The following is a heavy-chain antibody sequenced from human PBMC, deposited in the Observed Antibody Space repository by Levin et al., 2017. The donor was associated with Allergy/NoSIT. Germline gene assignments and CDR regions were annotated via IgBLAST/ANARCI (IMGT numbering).Heavy chain of an antibody. CDR1: GGSFSGYY. D-gene: IGHD2-15*01. CDR2: INHSGST. V-gene: IGHV4-34*01. J-gene: IGHJ6*03. CDR3: ARGDGGYCSGGSCSDPRYYYYYYMDV. Sequence: SQTLSLTCAVYGGSFSGYYWSWIRQPPGKGLEWIGEINHSGSTNYNPSLKSRVTISVDTSKNQFSLKLSSVTAADTAVYYCARGDGGYCSGGSCSDPRYYYYYYMDVWGKGTTVTVSS.